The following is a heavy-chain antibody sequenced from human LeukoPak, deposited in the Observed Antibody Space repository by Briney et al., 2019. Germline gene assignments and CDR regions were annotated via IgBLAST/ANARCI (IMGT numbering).Heavy chain of an antibody. CDR3: AKVRLYCSSTSCYNPQYYSDY. CDR2: ISGSGGST. V-gene: IGHV3-23*01. CDR1: GFTFSSYA. D-gene: IGHD2-2*02. J-gene: IGHJ4*02. Sequence: GGSLRLSCAASGFTFSSYAMSWVRQAPGKGLEWVSAISGSGGSTYYADYVKGRFTISRDNSKNTLYLQMNSLRAEDTAVYYCAKVRLYCSSTSCYNPQYYSDYWGQGTLVTVSS.